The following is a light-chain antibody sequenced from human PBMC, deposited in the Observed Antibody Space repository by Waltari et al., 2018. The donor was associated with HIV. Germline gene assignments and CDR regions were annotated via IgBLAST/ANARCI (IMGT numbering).Light chain of an antibody. V-gene: IGKV1-33*01. Sequence: DIQMTQSPSSLSASVGDRVTITCQASQDISNYLNWYQQKPGKAPKLLIYDASNLETGGPSRFSGSGSGTDVTFTISSLQPEDIATYYCQQYDNLPITFGQGTRLEIK. CDR2: DAS. J-gene: IGKJ5*01. CDR3: QQYDNLPIT. CDR1: QDISNY.